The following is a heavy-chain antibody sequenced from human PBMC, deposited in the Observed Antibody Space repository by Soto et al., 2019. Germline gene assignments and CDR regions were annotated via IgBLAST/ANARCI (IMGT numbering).Heavy chain of an antibody. D-gene: IGHD2-21*01. CDR1: GFTFSAFW. CDR3: ASDLSPPGEFFYYAFDV. V-gene: IGHV3-7*04. Sequence: EVQLVESGGGLVQPGESLRLSCAASGFTFSAFWMTWLRQAPGKGLEWVANIKRDGTVTHYGDSVEGRCTLSRDNAQSSLFLQLNSLRPEDTAMYYCASDLSPPGEFFYYAFDVWGQGTLVTVSS. J-gene: IGHJ3*01. CDR2: IKRDGTVT.